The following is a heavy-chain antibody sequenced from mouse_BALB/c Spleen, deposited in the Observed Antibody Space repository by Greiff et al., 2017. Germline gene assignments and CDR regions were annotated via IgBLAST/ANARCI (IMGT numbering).Heavy chain of an antibody. CDR3: ARVGGSSAYYYAMDY. J-gene: IGHJ4*01. Sequence: DVQLVESGPELVKPGASVKISCKASGYTFTDYNMHWVKQSHGKSLEWIGYIYPYNGGTGYNQKFKSKATLTVDNSSSTAYMELRSLTSEDSAVYYCARVGGSSAYYYAMDYWGQGTSVTVSS. D-gene: IGHD1-1*01. V-gene: IGHV1S29*02. CDR2: IYPYNGGT. CDR1: GYTFTDYN.